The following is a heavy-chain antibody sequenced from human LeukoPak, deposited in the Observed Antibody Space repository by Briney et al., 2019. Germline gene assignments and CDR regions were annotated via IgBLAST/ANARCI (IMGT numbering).Heavy chain of an antibody. CDR1: GFTFSSYS. J-gene: IGHJ4*02. CDR2: ISSSSSYI. Sequence: GGSLRLSCAASGFTFSSYSMNWVRHAPGKGLEWGSSISSSSSYIYYADSVKGRFTISRDNAKNSLYLQMNSLRAEDTAVYYCASHLGYGDYKGSFDYWGQGTLVTVSS. V-gene: IGHV3-21*01. CDR3: ASHLGYGDYKGSFDY. D-gene: IGHD4-17*01.